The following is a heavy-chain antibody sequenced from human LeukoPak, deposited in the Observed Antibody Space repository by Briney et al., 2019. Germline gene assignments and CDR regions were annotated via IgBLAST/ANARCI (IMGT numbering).Heavy chain of an antibody. CDR2: INHSGST. J-gene: IGHJ4*02. Sequence: SETLSLTCAVYGGSFSGYYWSWIRQPPGKGLEWIGEINHSGSTNYNPSLKSRVTISVDTSKNQFPLKLSSVTAADTAVYYCARGPGYCSGGSCYPYYFDYWGQGTLVTVSS. V-gene: IGHV4-34*01. CDR3: ARGPGYCSGGSCYPYYFDY. D-gene: IGHD2-15*01. CDR1: GGSFSGYY.